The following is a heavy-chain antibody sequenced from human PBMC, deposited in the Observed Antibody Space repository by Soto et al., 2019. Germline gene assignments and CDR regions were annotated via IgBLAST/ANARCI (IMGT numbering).Heavy chain of an antibody. CDR1: GFTFSSYG. CDR3: AKLGAAPGWFDP. D-gene: IGHD1-26*01. Sequence: GGSLRLSCAASGFTFSSYGMHWVRQAPGKGLEWVAVISYDGSNKYYADSVKGRFTISRDNSKNTLYLQMNSLRAEDTAVYYCAKLGAAPGWFDPWGQGSLVTVSS. J-gene: IGHJ5*02. CDR2: ISYDGSNK. V-gene: IGHV3-30*18.